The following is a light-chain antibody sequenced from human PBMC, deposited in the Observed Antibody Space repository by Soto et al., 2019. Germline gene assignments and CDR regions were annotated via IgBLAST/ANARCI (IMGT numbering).Light chain of an antibody. J-gene: IGLJ1*01. Sequence: QSVPTQPASVSGSPGQSITISCTGTSSDVGSYNLVSWYQQHPGKAPKLMIYDVSKRPSGVSNRFSGSKSGNTASLTISGLQAEDEADYYCSSYTSSSPWVFGTGTKVT. CDR3: SSYTSSSPWV. CDR1: SSDVGSYNL. V-gene: IGLV2-14*02. CDR2: DVS.